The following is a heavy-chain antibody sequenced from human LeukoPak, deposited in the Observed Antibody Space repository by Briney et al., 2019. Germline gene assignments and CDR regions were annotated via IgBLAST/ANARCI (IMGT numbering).Heavy chain of an antibody. V-gene: IGHV4-39*01. CDR2: IYYSGST. CDR1: GGSISTTIYY. D-gene: IGHD2-2*02. Sequence: SSETLSLTCTVSGGSISTTIYYWAWIRQPPGKGLEWIGTIYYSGSTYYNPSLKSRVTISVDTSKNQFSLKLSSVTAADTAVYYCARHVDCSSTSCYIEASNYYYYGMDVWGQGTTVTVSS. CDR3: ARHVDCSSTSCYIEASNYYYYGMDV. J-gene: IGHJ6*02.